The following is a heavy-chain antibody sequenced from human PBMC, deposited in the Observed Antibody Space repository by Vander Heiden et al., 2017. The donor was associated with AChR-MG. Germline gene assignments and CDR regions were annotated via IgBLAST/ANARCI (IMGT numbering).Heavy chain of an antibody. CDR1: GFIFSSSA. J-gene: IGHJ6*03. Sequence: QVQLVESGGGVVPPGRSLRLSCSASGFIFSSSAMAGVRQAPGKGLEWVAVISYDGSNKYYADSVKGRFTISRDNSKNTLYLQMNSLRAEDTAVYYCARDTVFDFWSGYYWNYYMDVWGKGTTVTVSS. V-gene: IGHV3-30-3*01. CDR3: ARDTVFDFWSGYYWNYYMDV. CDR2: ISYDGSNK. D-gene: IGHD3-3*01.